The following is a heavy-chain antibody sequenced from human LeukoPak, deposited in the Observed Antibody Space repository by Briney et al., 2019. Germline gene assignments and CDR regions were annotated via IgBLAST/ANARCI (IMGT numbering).Heavy chain of an antibody. J-gene: IGHJ4*02. D-gene: IGHD5-18*01. Sequence: GGSLRLSCAASGFTFSSYAMHWVRQAPGKGLEWVAVISYDGSNKYYADSVKGRFTISRDNSKNTLYLQMNSLRAEDTAVYYCARVPSGAPDVDTEFDYWGQGTLVTVSS. CDR3: ARVPSGAPDVDTEFDY. CDR1: GFTFSSYA. V-gene: IGHV3-30-3*01. CDR2: ISYDGSNK.